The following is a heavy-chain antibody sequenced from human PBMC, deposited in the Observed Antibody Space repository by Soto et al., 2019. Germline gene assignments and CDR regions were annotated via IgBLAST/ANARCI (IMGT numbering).Heavy chain of an antibody. CDR1: GGSISSGGYY. CDR3: ARRKQNYYGMDI. J-gene: IGHJ6*02. Sequence: SETLSLTCTVSGGSISSGGYYWSWIRQHPGKGLEWIGYISYSGSTYYNPSLKTRVTILVDASENHFSLKLTSVTAADTAVYYGARRKQNYYGMDIWGQGTTVTVSS. V-gene: IGHV4-31*03. CDR2: ISYSGST.